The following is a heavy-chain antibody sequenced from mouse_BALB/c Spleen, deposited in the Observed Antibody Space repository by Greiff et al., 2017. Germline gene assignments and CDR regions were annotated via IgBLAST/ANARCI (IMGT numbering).Heavy chain of an antibody. CDR1: GFTFSSYY. V-gene: IGHV5-6-2*01. CDR3: ARPQLTGTAMDY. Sequence: EVQGVESGGGLVKLGGSLKLSCAASGFTFSSYYMSWVRQTPEKRLELVAAINSNGGSTYYPDTVKGRFTISRDNAKNTLYLQMSSLKSEDTALYYCARPQLTGTAMDYWGQGTSVTVSS. D-gene: IGHD4-1*01. CDR2: INSNGGST. J-gene: IGHJ4*01.